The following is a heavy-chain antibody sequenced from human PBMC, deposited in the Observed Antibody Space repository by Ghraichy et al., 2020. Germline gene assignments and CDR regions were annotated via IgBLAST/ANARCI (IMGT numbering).Heavy chain of an antibody. J-gene: IGHJ4*02. CDR1: GDSISSSNYY. V-gene: IGHV4-39*01. D-gene: IGHD3-3*01. Sequence: SETLSLTCTFSGDSISSSNYYWGWIRQPPGKGLEWIGSIYYSGSPYHNPSLQSRVTISVDTSKNQVSLKLSSVTAADTAVYYCARLDYDFWRGDFDYWGQGTLVTVSS. CDR2: IYYSGSP. CDR3: ARLDYDFWRGDFDY.